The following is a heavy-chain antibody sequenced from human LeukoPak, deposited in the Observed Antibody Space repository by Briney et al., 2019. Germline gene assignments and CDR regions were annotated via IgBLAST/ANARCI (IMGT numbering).Heavy chain of an antibody. CDR3: ARDRGGYYGSGTKFDP. CDR1: GGSISSGGYY. V-gene: IGHV4-31*03. J-gene: IGHJ5*02. Sequence: PSETLSLTCTVSGGSISSGGYYWSWIRQHPGKGLEWIGYIYYSGSTYYNPSLKSRVTISVDTSKNQFSLKLSSMTAADTAVYYCARDRGGYYGSGTKFDPWGQGTLVTVSS. CDR2: IYYSGST. D-gene: IGHD3-10*01.